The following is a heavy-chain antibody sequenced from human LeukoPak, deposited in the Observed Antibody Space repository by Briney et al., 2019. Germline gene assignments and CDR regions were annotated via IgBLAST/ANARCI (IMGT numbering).Heavy chain of an antibody. CDR3: ARIFGTSDY. CDR2: ISNDGMRK. V-gene: IGHV3-30*04. D-gene: IGHD3-9*01. J-gene: IGHJ4*02. CDR1: GFTFSRSA. Sequence: SGGSLRLSCAASGFTFSRSAMHWVRQPPGKGLEWMAVISNDGMRKFHADSVKGRVTISRDNSKNTLYLQMNSLRAEDTAVYYCARIFGTSDYWGQGTLVTVSS.